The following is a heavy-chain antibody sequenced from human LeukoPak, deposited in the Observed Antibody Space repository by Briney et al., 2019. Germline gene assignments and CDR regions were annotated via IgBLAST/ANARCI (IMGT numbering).Heavy chain of an antibody. CDR3: ARGDPYDSSGYYEDFDY. D-gene: IGHD3-22*01. V-gene: IGHV3-74*01. J-gene: IGHJ4*02. Sequence: GGSLRLSCAASGFTFSSYWMHWVRQAPGKGLVWVSRINSDGSSTSYADSVKGRFTISRDNAKNTLYLQMNSLRAEDTAVYYCARGDPYDSSGYYEDFDYWGQGTLVTVSS. CDR1: GFTFSSYW. CDR2: INSDGSST.